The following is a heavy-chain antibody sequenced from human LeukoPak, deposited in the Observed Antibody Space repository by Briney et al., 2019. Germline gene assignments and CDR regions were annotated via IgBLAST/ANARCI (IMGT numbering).Heavy chain of an antibody. V-gene: IGHV4-30-2*01. D-gene: IGHD6-6*01. CDR2: IYHSGTT. Sequence: SETLSLTCTVSGGSISSGGYYWSWIRQPPGKGLEWIGYIYHSGTTYYNPSLKSRVTMSVDRSKNQFSLKLSSVTAADTAVYYCARGSHSSSSAVDYWGQGTPVTVSS. CDR3: ARGSHSSSSAVDY. J-gene: IGHJ4*02. CDR1: GGSISSGGYY.